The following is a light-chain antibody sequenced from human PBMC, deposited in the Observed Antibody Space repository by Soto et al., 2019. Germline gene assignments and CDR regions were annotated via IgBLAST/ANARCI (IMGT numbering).Light chain of an antibody. CDR1: QSVSSN. CDR3: QQYDNWPIT. J-gene: IGKJ5*01. Sequence: EIVMTQSPATLSVSPGERATLSCRASQSVSSNLAWYQQKPGQAPRLLIYGASTKATGIPARFSGSGSGTEFILTISSLQSEDFAVFYWQQYDNWPITFGQGTRLEIK. V-gene: IGKV3-15*01. CDR2: GAS.